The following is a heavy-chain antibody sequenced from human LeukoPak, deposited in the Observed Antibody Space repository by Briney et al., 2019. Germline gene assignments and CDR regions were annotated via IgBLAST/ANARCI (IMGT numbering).Heavy chain of an antibody. CDR2: IWYDGSNK. CDR1: GFTFSSYS. CDR3: ARERTPQRFFPSWAFDI. V-gene: IGHV3-33*08. Sequence: GGSLRLSCAASGFTFSSYSMNWVRQAPGKGLEWVAVIWYDGSNKYYADSVKGRFTISRDNSKNTLYLQMNSLRAEDTAVYYCARERTPQRFFPSWAFDIWGQGTMVTVSS. D-gene: IGHD3-3*01. J-gene: IGHJ3*02.